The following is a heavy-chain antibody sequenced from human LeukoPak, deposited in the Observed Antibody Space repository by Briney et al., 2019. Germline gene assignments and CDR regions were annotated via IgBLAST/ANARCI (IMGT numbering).Heavy chain of an antibody. Sequence: GGSLRLSCAASGFTFTSYAMSWVRQAPGKGLEWVSAISGSGGSTYCADSVKGRFTISRDNSKNTLYLQMNSLRAEDTAVYYCARTYCSGGTCPQEDAFDIWGQGTMVTVSS. CDR3: ARTYCSGGTCPQEDAFDI. CDR1: GFTFTSYA. D-gene: IGHD2-15*01. J-gene: IGHJ3*02. CDR2: ISGSGGST. V-gene: IGHV3-23*01.